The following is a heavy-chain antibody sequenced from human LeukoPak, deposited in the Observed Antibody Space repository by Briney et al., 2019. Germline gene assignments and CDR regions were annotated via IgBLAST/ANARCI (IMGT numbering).Heavy chain of an antibody. Sequence: PGGSLRLSCAASGFTFDDYAMHWVRQAPGKGLEWVSGISWNSGSIGYADSVKGRFTISRDNAKNSLYLQMNSLRAEDMALYYCAKGAYYDSSGYYLGHAFDIWGQGTMVTVSS. D-gene: IGHD3-22*01. V-gene: IGHV3-9*03. CDR1: GFTFDDYA. CDR3: AKGAYYDSSGYYLGHAFDI. CDR2: ISWNSGSI. J-gene: IGHJ3*02.